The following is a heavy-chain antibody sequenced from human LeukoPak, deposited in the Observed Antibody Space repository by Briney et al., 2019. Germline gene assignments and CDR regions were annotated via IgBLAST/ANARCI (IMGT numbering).Heavy chain of an antibody. Sequence: GGSLRLSCAASGFTFSSYWMSWVRQAPGKGLEWVANIKQDGSEKYYVDSVKGRFTISRDNAKNSLYLQMNSLRAEDTAVYYCAREEYYDFWSGYYKNYYYMDVWGKGTTVTVSS. CDR1: GFTFSSYW. CDR2: IKQDGSEK. D-gene: IGHD3-3*01. CDR3: AREEYYDFWSGYYKNYYYMDV. J-gene: IGHJ6*03. V-gene: IGHV3-7*01.